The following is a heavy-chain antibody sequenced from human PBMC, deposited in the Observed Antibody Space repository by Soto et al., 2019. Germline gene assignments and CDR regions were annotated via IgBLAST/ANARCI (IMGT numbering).Heavy chain of an antibody. V-gene: IGHV1-18*01. CDR1: GYTFTSYG. J-gene: IGHJ6*02. Sequence: ASVKVSCKASGYTFTSYGISWVRQAPGQGLEWMGWISAYNGNTNYAQKLQGRVTMTTDTSTSTAYMELRSLRSDDTAVYYCARDQFTSWWVVKGGHYYYGMDVWGQGTTVTVSS. D-gene: IGHD2-8*02. CDR3: ARDQFTSWWVVKGGHYYYGMDV. CDR2: ISAYNGNT.